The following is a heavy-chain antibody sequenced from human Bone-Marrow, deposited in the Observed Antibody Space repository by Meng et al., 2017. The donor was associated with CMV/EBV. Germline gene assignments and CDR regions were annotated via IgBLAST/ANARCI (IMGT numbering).Heavy chain of an antibody. CDR2: IWYDGSNK. V-gene: IGHV3-33*06. Sequence: GGSLRLSCAASGFTFSSYGMHWVRQAPGKGLEWVAVIWYDGSNKYYADSVKGRFTISRDNSKNTLYLQMNSLRAEDTAVYYCAKGDSSGWGAPDYWGQGTLVTASS. CDR1: GFTFSSYG. D-gene: IGHD6-19*01. CDR3: AKGDSSGWGAPDY. J-gene: IGHJ4*02.